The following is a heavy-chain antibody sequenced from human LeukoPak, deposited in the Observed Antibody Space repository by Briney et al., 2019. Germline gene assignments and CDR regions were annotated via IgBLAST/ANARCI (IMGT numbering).Heavy chain of an antibody. CDR3: ARDSQVTHFDY. Sequence: GGSLRLSCAASGFTFSSYSMNWVRQSPGKGLEWVSSISGSSDYMFYADSVRGRFSVSRDNAKNSLYLQMNSLRAEDTAVYYCARDSQVTHFDYWGQGTLVTVSS. D-gene: IGHD2-21*02. J-gene: IGHJ4*02. CDR1: GFTFSSYS. V-gene: IGHV3-21*01. CDR2: ISGSSDYM.